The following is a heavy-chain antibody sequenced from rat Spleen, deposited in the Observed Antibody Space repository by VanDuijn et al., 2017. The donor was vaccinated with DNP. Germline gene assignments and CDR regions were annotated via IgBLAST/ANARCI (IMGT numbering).Heavy chain of an antibody. V-gene: IGHV3-1*01. Sequence: EVQLQESGPGLVKPSQSLSLTCSVTGYSITSNYWGWIRKFPGKKMEWIGHISYSGRTTYNPSLKSRISITRDTSNNQFFLHLNSVTTEDTATYYCARWSDYFDYWGQGVMVTVSS. CDR2: ISYSGRT. CDR1: GYSITSNY. CDR3: ARWSDYFDY. J-gene: IGHJ2*01.